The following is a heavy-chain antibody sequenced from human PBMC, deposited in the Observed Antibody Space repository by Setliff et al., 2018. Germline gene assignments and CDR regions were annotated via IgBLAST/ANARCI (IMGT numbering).Heavy chain of an antibody. J-gene: IGHJ4*02. CDR1: GGSFSGYY. Sequence: PSETLSLTCAVYGGSFSGYYWSWIRQPPGKGLEWIGEIYHSGSTKYNPSLKSRVTISVDKSKNQFSLKLSSVTAADTAVYYCARLRGAFDYWGQGMLVTVS. D-gene: IGHD3-16*01. CDR3: ARLRGAFDY. CDR2: IYHSGST. V-gene: IGHV4-34*01.